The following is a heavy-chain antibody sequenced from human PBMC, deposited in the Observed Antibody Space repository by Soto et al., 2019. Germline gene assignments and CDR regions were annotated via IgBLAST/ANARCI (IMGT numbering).Heavy chain of an antibody. V-gene: IGHV4-31*03. CDR3: ARAQSGSWHCFDP. CDR2: VYYSGST. CDR1: GDSISSGGYY. D-gene: IGHD6-13*01. Sequence: QVQLQESGPGLVKPSQTLSLTCTVSGDSISSGGYYWSWIRQHPGKGLACIGYVYYSGSTYYNPSLQSRITISVEPSKNQYCLRLNTVTAADTAVYSCARAQSGSWHCFDPWGQGTLFTVSS. J-gene: IGHJ5*02.